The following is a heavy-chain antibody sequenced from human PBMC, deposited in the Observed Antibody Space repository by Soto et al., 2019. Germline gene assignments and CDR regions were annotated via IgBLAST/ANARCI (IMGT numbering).Heavy chain of an antibody. J-gene: IGHJ3*02. CDR3: ARGGSSDWQVAFDI. CDR2: INYSGSN. CDR1: DGYFSTYY. V-gene: IGHV4-34*01. Sequence: SETLSPTCAVDDGYFSTYYWNWSRQSPGKGLEWIGKINYSGSNNYNPSLKSRVTISIDMSKNQVSLKLTSVTAADTAVYFCARGGSSDWQVAFDIWGQGTTVTVSS. D-gene: IGHD6-19*01.